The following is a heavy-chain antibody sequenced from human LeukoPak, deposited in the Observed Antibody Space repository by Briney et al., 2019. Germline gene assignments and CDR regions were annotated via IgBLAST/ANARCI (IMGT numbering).Heavy chain of an antibody. Sequence: GASVKVSCKASGYTFTNYDINWMRQATGQGLEWVGWRNPHSGNTGYVQKFQGRSSMTRDTSISTAYMEVTSLRSEYTAVYYCARGGKYNWCPGDDVFDMWGQGTMVTVSS. V-gene: IGHV1-8*01. CDR3: ARGGKYNWCPGDDVFDM. D-gene: IGHD1-20*01. CDR2: RNPHSGNT. J-gene: IGHJ3*02. CDR1: GYTFTNYD.